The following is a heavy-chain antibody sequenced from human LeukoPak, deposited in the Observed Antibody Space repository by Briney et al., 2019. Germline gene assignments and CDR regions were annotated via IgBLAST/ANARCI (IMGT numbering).Heavy chain of an antibody. V-gene: IGHV3-9*01. J-gene: IGHJ3*02. D-gene: IGHD4-17*01. CDR2: ISWNSGSI. Sequence: GRSLRLSCAASGFTFDDYAMHWVRHAPGKGLEWVSGISWNSGSIGYADSVKGRFTISRDNAKNSLYLQMNSLRAEDTALYYCAKGDYGDYVLDAFDIWGQGTMVTVSS. CDR1: GFTFDDYA. CDR3: AKGDYGDYVLDAFDI.